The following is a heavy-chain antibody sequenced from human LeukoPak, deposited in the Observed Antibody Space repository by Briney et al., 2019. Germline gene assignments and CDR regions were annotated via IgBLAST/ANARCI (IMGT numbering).Heavy chain of an antibody. Sequence: GGSLRLSCAASGFTFSSYEMNWVRQAPGKGLEWVSYISSSGSTIYYADSVKGRLTISRDNAKNSLYLQMNSLRAEDTAVYYCARSPDIVVVPAAIPDAFDIWGQGTMVTVSS. J-gene: IGHJ3*02. V-gene: IGHV3-48*03. D-gene: IGHD2-2*02. CDR2: ISSSGSTI. CDR3: ARSPDIVVVPAAIPDAFDI. CDR1: GFTFSSYE.